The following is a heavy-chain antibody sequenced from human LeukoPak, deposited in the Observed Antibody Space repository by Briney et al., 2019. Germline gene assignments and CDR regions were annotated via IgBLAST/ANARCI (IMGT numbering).Heavy chain of an antibody. CDR3: ARGGYCSGGSCYSDYYYGMDV. J-gene: IGHJ6*04. Sequence: PSQTLSLTCAVSGGSISSGGYSWTSIRQPPGKGLEWIGYIYHSGSTYYNPSLKSRVTISVDRSKNQFSLKLSSVTDADTGVYYCARGGYCSGGSCYSDYYYGMDVWGKGTTVTVSS. D-gene: IGHD2-15*01. CDR1: GGSISSGGYS. V-gene: IGHV4-30-2*01. CDR2: IYHSGST.